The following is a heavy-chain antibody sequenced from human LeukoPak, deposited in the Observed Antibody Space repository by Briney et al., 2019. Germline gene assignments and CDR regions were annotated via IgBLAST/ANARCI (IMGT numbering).Heavy chain of an antibody. V-gene: IGHV3-30*02. CDR1: GFTFSSDA. Sequence: GRSLRLSCAASGFTFSSDAMHWVRQAPGKGLEWVAIILSDGSKTYYPDSVRGRFTISRDNSKNTLYLQMNSLRDEDTAVYYCVKDRAGRWTFDYWGQGTLVTVTS. CDR3: VKDRAGRWTFDY. D-gene: IGHD1-1*01. CDR2: ILSDGSKT. J-gene: IGHJ4*02.